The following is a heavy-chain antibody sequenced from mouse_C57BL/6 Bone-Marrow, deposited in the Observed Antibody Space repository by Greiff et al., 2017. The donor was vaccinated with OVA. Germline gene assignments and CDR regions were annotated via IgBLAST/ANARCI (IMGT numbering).Heavy chain of an antibody. V-gene: IGHV1-26*01. CDR3: AGGPNFDY. J-gene: IGHJ2*01. CDR2: INPNNGGT. D-gene: IGHD1-1*02. CDR1: GYTFTDYY. Sequence: VQLQQSGPELVKPGASVKISCKASGYTFTDYYMNWVKQSHGKSLEWIGDINPNNGGTSYNQKFKGKATLTVDKSSSTAYMELRSLTSEDSAVYYCAGGPNFDYWGQGTTLTVSS.